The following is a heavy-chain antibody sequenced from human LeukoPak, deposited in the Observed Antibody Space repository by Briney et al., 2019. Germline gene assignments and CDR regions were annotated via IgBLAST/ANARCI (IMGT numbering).Heavy chain of an antibody. Sequence: SQTLSLTCAISGDSVSSNSAAWNWIRQSPSRGLEWLGRTYRTSRWYNDYAVSVKSRITINPDTSKNQFSLQLSSVTPEDTAVYYCARDLPPGAAGVTGPFDYWGQGTLVTVSS. J-gene: IGHJ4*02. CDR3: ARDLPPGAAGVTGPFDY. CDR1: GDSVSSNSAA. D-gene: IGHD6-13*01. V-gene: IGHV6-1*01. CDR2: TYRTSRWYN.